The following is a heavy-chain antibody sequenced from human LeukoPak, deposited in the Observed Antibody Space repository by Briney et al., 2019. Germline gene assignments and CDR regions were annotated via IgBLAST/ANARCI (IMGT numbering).Heavy chain of an antibody. D-gene: IGHD1-14*01. Sequence: ASVKVSCKASGCTFTSYGISWVRQAPGQGLEWMGWISAYNGNTNYAQKLQGRVTMTTDTSTSTAYMELRSLRSDDTAVYYCARVTPLVSAFDIWGQGTMVTVSS. V-gene: IGHV1-18*01. CDR2: ISAYNGNT. CDR3: ARVTPLVSAFDI. CDR1: GCTFTSYG. J-gene: IGHJ3*02.